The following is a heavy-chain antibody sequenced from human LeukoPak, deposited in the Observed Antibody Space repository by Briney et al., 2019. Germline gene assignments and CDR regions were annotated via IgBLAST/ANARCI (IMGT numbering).Heavy chain of an antibody. D-gene: IGHD6-19*01. Sequence: SETLSLTCTVSGGSISSGGYYWSWIRQHPGKGLEWIGYIYYSGSTNYNPSLKSRVTISVDTSKNQFSLKLSSVTAADTAVYYCARGRIAVAGTKNYFDYWGQGTLVTVSS. CDR2: IYYSGST. CDR3: ARGRIAVAGTKNYFDY. J-gene: IGHJ4*02. CDR1: GGSISSGGYY. V-gene: IGHV4-61*08.